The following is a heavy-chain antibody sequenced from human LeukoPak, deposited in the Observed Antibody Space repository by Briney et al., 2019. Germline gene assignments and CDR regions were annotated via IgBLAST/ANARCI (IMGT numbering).Heavy chain of an antibody. V-gene: IGHV3-21*01. J-gene: IGHJ4*02. CDR2: ISSRSSYI. Sequence: GGSLRLSCAASGFTFSSYSMHWLRQAPGKGLEWVSSISSRSSYIYYADSVKGRFTISRDNDKTSLYLQMNSLRAEDTAVYYCAREIGYSYGRHFDYWGQGTLVTVSS. D-gene: IGHD5-18*01. CDR3: AREIGYSYGRHFDY. CDR1: GFTFSSYS.